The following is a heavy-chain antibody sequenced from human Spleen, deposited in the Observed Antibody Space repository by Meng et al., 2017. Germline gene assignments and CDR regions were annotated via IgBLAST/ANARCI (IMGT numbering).Heavy chain of an antibody. CDR1: GGSFSDYY. Sequence: QWRLQLWGAGLLKPSESLSLTWVVAGGSFSDYYWSWIRQPPGKGLEWIGEINHSGSTNYNPSLESRATISVDTSQNNLSLKLSSVTAADSAVYYCARGPTTMAHDFDYWGQGTLVTVSS. CDR3: ARGPTTMAHDFDY. D-gene: IGHD4-11*01. V-gene: IGHV4-34*01. CDR2: INHSGST. J-gene: IGHJ4*02.